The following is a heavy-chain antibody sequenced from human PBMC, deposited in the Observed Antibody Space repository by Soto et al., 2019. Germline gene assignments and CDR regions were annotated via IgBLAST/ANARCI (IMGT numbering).Heavy chain of an antibody. CDR1: GGSISSYY. J-gene: IGHJ6*02. Sequence: SETLSLTCTVSGGSISSYYWSWIRQPPGKGLEWIGYIYYSGSTNYNPSLKSRVTISVDTSKNQFSLKLSSVTAADTAVYYCARVPSLVRYYYYGMDVWGQGTTVTVSS. D-gene: IGHD6-13*01. CDR2: IYYSGST. CDR3: ARVPSLVRYYYYGMDV. V-gene: IGHV4-59*01.